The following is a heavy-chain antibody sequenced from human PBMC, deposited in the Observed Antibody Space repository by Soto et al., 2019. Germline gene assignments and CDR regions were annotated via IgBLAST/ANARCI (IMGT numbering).Heavy chain of an antibody. CDR1: GGSISSGGSS. V-gene: IGHV4-30-2*01. D-gene: IGHD3-22*01. CDR2: IYHSGST. Sequence: QLQLQESGSGLVKPSQTLSLTCAVSGGSISSGGSSWTWIRQPPGKGLEWIGYIYHSGSTYYNPSLKSRVTISVDRSKNQFSLKLTSVTVADTAGYYCARGAVVNFDSWGQGTVVTVSS. CDR3: ARGAVVNFDS. J-gene: IGHJ4*02.